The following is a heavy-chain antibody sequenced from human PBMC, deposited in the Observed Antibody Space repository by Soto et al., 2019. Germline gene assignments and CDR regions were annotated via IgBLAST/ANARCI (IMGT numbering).Heavy chain of an antibody. J-gene: IGHJ4*02. CDR3: AKVREYYYGSGAVIDY. CDR2: ISGSGGST. V-gene: IGHV3-23*01. CDR1: GFTFSSYA. Sequence: GGSLRLSCAASGFTFSSYAMSWVRQAPGKGLEWVSAISGSGGSTYYADSVKGRFTISRDSSKNTLYLQMNSLRAEDTAVYYCAKVREYYYGSGAVIDYWGQGTLVTVSS. D-gene: IGHD3-10*01.